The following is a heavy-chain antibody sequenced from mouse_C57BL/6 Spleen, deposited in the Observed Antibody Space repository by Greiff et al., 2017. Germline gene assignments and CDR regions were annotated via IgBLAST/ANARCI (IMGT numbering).Heavy chain of an antibody. D-gene: IGHD2-3*01. CDR1: GFTFSSYA. CDR2: ISDGGSYT. Sequence: EVQVVEPGGGLVKPGGSLKLSCAASGFTFSSYAMSWVRQTPEKRLEWVATISDGGSYTYYPDNVKGRFTLSRDNATNTLYLQMSHLKSEDTAMYYCAREALYDYFDYWGQGTTLTVSS. CDR3: AREALYDYFDY. J-gene: IGHJ2*01. V-gene: IGHV5-4*01.